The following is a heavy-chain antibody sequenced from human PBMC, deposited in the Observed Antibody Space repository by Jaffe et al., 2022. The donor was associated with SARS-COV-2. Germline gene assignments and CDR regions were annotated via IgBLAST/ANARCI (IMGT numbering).Heavy chain of an antibody. D-gene: IGHD2-15*01. CDR2: IYYSGST. CDR3: ARANGVVPYWYFDL. V-gene: IGHV4-59*01. CDR1: GGSISSYY. Sequence: QVQLQESGPGLVKPSETLSLTCTVSGGSISSYYWSWIRQPPGKGLEWIGYIYYSGSTNYNPSLKSRVTISVDTSKNQFSLKLSSVTAADTAVYYCARANGVVPYWYFDLWGRGTLVTVSS. J-gene: IGHJ2*01.